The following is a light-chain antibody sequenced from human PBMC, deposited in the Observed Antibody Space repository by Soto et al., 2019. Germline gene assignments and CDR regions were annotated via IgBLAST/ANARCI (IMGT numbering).Light chain of an antibody. V-gene: IGKV3-15*01. Sequence: EIVMTQSPATLSVPPGERATLSCRASQSVFSNLAWYQQEPGQAPRLLISGASTRASGVPARFSGSGSGTEFTLTISSLQSEDFAVYYCQQYNSWPQTFGQGTKVEIK. CDR2: GAS. CDR3: QQYNSWPQT. J-gene: IGKJ1*01. CDR1: QSVFSN.